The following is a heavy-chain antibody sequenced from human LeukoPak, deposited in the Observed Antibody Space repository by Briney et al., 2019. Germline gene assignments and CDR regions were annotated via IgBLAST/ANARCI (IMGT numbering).Heavy chain of an antibody. D-gene: IGHD2-15*01. J-gene: IGHJ6*02. CDR3: ARVPSGGGYCSGGSCYSTYYYGMDV. V-gene: IGHV3-11*01. CDR2: ISSSGSTI. Sequence: PGGSLRLSCAASGFTFSDYYMSWIRQAPGKGLEWVSYISSSGSTIYYADSVKGRFTISRDNAKNSLYLKMNSLRAEDTAVYYCARVPSGGGYCSGGSCYSTYYYGMDVWGQGTTVTVSS. CDR1: GFTFSDYY.